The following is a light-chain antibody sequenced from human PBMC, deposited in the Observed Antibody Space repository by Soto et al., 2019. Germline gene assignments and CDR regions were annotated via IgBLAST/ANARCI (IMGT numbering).Light chain of an antibody. CDR3: SSYTSSSIAYV. CDR1: SSDVGGYNY. V-gene: IGLV2-14*01. J-gene: IGLJ1*01. Sequence: QSALTQPASVSGSPGQSITISCTGTSSDVGGYNYVSWYQQHPGKAPKLMIYEVSNRPSGVSNRFSGSKSGNTASLTISGLQAEDEADYYCSSYTSSSIAYVFGTGTK. CDR2: EVS.